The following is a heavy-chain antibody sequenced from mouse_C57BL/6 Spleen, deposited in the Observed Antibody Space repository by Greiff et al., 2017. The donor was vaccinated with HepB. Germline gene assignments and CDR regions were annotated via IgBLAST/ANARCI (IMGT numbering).Heavy chain of an antibody. CDR3: ARSGGLRLPYYYAMDY. V-gene: IGHV1-69*01. CDR2: IDPSDSYT. CDR1: GYTFTSYW. D-gene: IGHD3-2*02. J-gene: IGHJ4*01. Sequence: QVQLQQPGAELVMPGASVKLSCKASGYTFTSYWMHWVKQRPGQGLEWIGEIDPSDSYTNYNQKFKGKSTLTVDKSSSTAYMQLSSLTSEDSAVYYCARSGGLRLPYYYAMDYWGQGTSVTVSS.